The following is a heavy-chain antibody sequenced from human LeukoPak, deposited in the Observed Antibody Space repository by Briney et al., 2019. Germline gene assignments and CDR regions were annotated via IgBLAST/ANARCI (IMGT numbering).Heavy chain of an antibody. CDR1: GYSISSGYY. Sequence: SETLSLTCAVSGYSISSGYYWGWIRQPPGKGLEWIGSIYHSGSTYYNPSLKSRVTISVGTSKNQFSLKLSSVTAADTAVYYCASLPSSGWYFPTKFDYWGQGTLVTVSS. V-gene: IGHV4-38-2*01. D-gene: IGHD6-19*01. J-gene: IGHJ4*02. CDR3: ASLPSSGWYFPTKFDY. CDR2: IYHSGST.